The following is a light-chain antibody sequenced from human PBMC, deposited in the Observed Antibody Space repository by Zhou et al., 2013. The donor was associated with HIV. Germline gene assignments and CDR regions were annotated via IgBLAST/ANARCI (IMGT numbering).Light chain of an antibody. V-gene: IGKV1D-12*01. CDR2: LAS. Sequence: DVQMTQSPAFVSASVGDRVTITCRANQSIHNWLAWYQQKPGKAPKLLVYLASTLQDGVPSRFSGSGSGTDFTLTISSLQPEDFATYYCLQHNSYPLTFGGGPRWRSN. J-gene: IGKJ4*01. CDR1: QSIHNW. CDR3: LQHNSYPLT.